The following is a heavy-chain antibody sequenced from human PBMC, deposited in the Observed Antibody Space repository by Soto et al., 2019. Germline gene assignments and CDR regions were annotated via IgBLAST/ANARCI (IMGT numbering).Heavy chain of an antibody. CDR2: ISYDGSNK. Sequence: QVQLVESGGGVVQPGSSLRLSCAASGFTFSSYAMHWVRQAPGKGLEWVAVISYDGSNKYYADSVKGRFTISRDNSKNTLYLQMNSLRAEDTAVYYCARVSRPGNWISYYYYGMDVWGQGTTVTVSS. CDR3: ARVSRPGNWISYYYYGMDV. D-gene: IGHD1-20*01. V-gene: IGHV3-30-3*01. CDR1: GFTFSSYA. J-gene: IGHJ6*02.